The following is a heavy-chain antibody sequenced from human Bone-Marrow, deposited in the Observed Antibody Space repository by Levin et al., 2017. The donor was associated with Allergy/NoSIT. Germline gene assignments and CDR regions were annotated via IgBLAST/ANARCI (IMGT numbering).Heavy chain of an antibody. V-gene: IGHV4-61*01. CDR3: ARELSDTAMPRPGYFDY. Sequence: SQTLSLTCTVSGGSVSSGSYYWSWIRQPPGKGLEWIGYIYYSGSTNYNPPLKSRVTISVDTSKNQFSLKLSSVTAADTAVYYCARELSDTAMPRPGYFDYWGQGTLVTVSS. CDR2: IYYSGST. D-gene: IGHD5-18*01. J-gene: IGHJ4*02. CDR1: GGSVSSGSYY.